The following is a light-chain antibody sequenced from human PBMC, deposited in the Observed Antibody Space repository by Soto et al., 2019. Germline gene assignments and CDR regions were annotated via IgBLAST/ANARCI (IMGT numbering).Light chain of an antibody. CDR3: AAWDDSLSGWV. Sequence: QSVLPQPPSASGTPGQRVTISCSGSSSNIGSSYVYWYQQLPGTAPKLLIYSNNQRPSGVPDRFSGSKSGTSASLAISGLRSEDEADYYWAAWDDSLSGWVFGGGTKLTVL. CDR1: SSNIGSSY. CDR2: SNN. V-gene: IGLV1-47*02. J-gene: IGLJ3*02.